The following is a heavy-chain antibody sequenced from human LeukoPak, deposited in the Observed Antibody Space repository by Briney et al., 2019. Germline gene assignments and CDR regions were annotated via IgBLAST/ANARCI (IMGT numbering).Heavy chain of an antibody. Sequence: PGGSLRLSCAASGFTFSSYAMTWVRQAPGKGLEWVSAISGSGGSTYYADSVRGRFTISRDNSKNTVYLQMNSLGVEETAVYYCAKGNRGSYYGSASDIWGQGTKVTVSS. D-gene: IGHD3-10*01. V-gene: IGHV3-23*01. J-gene: IGHJ3*02. CDR1: GFTFSSYA. CDR2: ISGSGGST. CDR3: AKGNRGSYYGSASDI.